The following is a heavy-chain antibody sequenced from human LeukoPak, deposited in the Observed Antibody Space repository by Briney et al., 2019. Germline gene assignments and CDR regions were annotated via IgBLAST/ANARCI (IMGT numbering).Heavy chain of an antibody. V-gene: IGHV1-2*02. Sequence: GASVKVSCKASGYTFTGYYMHWERQAPGQGLEWMGWINPDSGGTNYAQKFQGRVTMTRDTSISTAYMDLSRLRSDDTAVYYCARGKQLDWAHYYYYYMDVWGKGTTVTVSS. CDR1: GYTFTGYY. J-gene: IGHJ6*03. CDR3: ARGKQLDWAHYYYYYMDV. CDR2: INPDSGGT. D-gene: IGHD1-1*01.